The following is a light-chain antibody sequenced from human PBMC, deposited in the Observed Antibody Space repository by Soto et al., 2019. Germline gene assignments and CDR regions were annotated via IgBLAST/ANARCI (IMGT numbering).Light chain of an antibody. J-gene: IGKJ3*01. V-gene: IGKV1-13*02. CDR1: QGISSA. Sequence: AIPLTQSPSSLSASVGDRVTITCRASQGISSALAWYQQKPGKAPKLLIYDASSLESGVPSRFSGSGSGTDFSLPISSLQPEDFATYYCHQFNSYPLFGPGTKVDIK. CDR3: HQFNSYPL. CDR2: DAS.